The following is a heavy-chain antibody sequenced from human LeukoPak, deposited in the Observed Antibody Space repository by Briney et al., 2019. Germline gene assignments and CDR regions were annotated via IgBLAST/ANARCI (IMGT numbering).Heavy chain of an antibody. CDR3: ARGARGHSYDPAPGDAFDI. CDR1: GYTFTSYG. D-gene: IGHD5-18*01. V-gene: IGHV1-18*01. Sequence: ASVKVSCKASGYTFTSYGISWVRQAPGQGLEWMGWISAYNGNTNYAQKLQGRVTMTTDTSTSTAYMELRSLRSDDTAVYYCARGARGHSYDPAPGDAFDIWGQGTMVTVSS. CDR2: ISAYNGNT. J-gene: IGHJ3*02.